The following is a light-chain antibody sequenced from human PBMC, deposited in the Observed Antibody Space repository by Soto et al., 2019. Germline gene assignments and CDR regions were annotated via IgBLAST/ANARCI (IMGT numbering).Light chain of an antibody. J-gene: IGKJ1*01. V-gene: IGKV1-5*01. CDR2: DAS. CDR3: QQYNTYSKS. Sequence: EIQVTRSPSTLSAAVGDRVTITCRASQSINRWLAWYQQKPGKAPKLLIYDASSLQTGVPSRFSGAGSGTEFTLTISSLQPDHSASYYCQQYNTYSKSFGQGITVDI. CDR1: QSINRW.